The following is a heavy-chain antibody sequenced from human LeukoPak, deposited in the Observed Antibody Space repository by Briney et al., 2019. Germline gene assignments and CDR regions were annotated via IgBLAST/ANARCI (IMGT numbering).Heavy chain of an antibody. CDR3: ARDIAAVRAKRLDAFDI. Sequence: SETLSLTCTVSGGSISSYYWSWIRQPPGKGLEWIGSIYHSGSTYYKPSLKSRVTISVDTSKNQFSLKLSSVTAADTAVYYCARDIAAVRAKRLDAFDIWGQGTMVTVSS. CDR1: GGSISSYY. D-gene: IGHD6-13*01. J-gene: IGHJ3*02. V-gene: IGHV4-59*12. CDR2: IYHSGST.